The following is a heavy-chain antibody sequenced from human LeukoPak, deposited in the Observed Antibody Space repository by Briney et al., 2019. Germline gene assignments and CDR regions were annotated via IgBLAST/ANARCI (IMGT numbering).Heavy chain of an antibody. CDR1: GGSISIISDY. CDR2: IYYSGST. J-gene: IGHJ4*02. D-gene: IGHD1-26*01. Sequence: SETLSLTCTVSGGSISIISDYWGWIRQPPGKGLEWIGSIYYSGSTYYNPSLKSRVTISVDTSKNQFSLKLSSVTAADTAVYYCARRVEARRGNFDYWGQGTLVTVSS. CDR3: ARRVEARRGNFDY. V-gene: IGHV4-39*01.